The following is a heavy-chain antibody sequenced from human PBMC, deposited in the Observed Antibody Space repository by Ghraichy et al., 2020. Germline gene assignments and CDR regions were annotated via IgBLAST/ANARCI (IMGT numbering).Heavy chain of an antibody. J-gene: IGHJ4*02. CDR3: ARDLDCLYCYFDY. D-gene: IGHD3/OR15-3a*01. CDR2: ISSSSDRHS. Sequence: GGSLRLSCAASGFTLGDYYMSWIRQAPGKGLEWVSYISSSSDRHSNSAASVKRRFTISSDNAKNSLYLQMDSLRAEDTAVYYCARDLDCLYCYFDYWGQGTLVTVSS. V-gene: IGHV3-11*05. CDR1: GFTLGDYY.